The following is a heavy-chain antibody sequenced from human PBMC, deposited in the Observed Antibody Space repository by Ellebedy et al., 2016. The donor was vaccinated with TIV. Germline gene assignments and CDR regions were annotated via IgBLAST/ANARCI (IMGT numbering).Heavy chain of an antibody. D-gene: IGHD6-19*01. CDR1: GFTFSSLA. J-gene: IGHJ4*02. CDR3: VGRPQNSGWYGPFDY. V-gene: IGHV3-23*01. Sequence: PGGSLRLSCAASGFTFSSLAMNWVRQAPGKGLEWVSGISGSGGTTYYTDSVKGRFTISRDNSKNTLYLQMNSLRVEDTAVYYCVGRPQNSGWYGPFDYWGQGTLVTVSS. CDR2: ISGSGGTT.